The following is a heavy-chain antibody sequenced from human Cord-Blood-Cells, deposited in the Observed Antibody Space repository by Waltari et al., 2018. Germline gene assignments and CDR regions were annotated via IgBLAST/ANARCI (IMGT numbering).Heavy chain of an antibody. Sequence: QVQLVPSGAEVTKPGASVKVSCKASGYTFTSYDINWVRQATGQGLEWMGWMNPNSGNTGYAQKFQGRVTMTRNTSISTAYMELSSLRSEDTAVYYCARRWSQWFPFDYWGQGTLVTVSS. J-gene: IGHJ4*02. CDR1: GYTFTSYD. CDR3: ARRWSQWFPFDY. V-gene: IGHV1-8*01. D-gene: IGHD3-22*01. CDR2: MNPNSGNT.